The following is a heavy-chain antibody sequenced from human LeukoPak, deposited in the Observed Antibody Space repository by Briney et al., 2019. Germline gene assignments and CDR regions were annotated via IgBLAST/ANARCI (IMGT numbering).Heavy chain of an antibody. V-gene: IGHV4-59*01. CDR1: GGSFSGYY. D-gene: IGHD5-24*01. CDR3: ARVGRRDGYSLALYYFDY. CDR2: IYYSGST. J-gene: IGHJ4*02. Sequence: SETLSLTCAVYGGSFSGYYWSWIRQPPGKGLEWIGYIYYSGSTNYSPSLKSRVTISVDTSKNQFSLKLSSVTAADTAVYYCARVGRRDGYSLALYYFDYWGQGTLVTVSS.